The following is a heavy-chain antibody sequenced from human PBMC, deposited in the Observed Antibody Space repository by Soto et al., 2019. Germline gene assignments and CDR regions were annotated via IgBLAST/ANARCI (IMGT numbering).Heavy chain of an antibody. CDR3: AKESGYCSSTSCYFLYYYYMDV. Sequence: QVQLVESGGGVVQPGRSLRLSCAASGFTFSSYGMHWVRQAPGKGLEWVAVISYDGSNKYYADSVKGRFTISRDNSKNTLYLQMNSLRAEDTAVYYCAKESGYCSSTSCYFLYYYYMDVWGKGITVTVSS. V-gene: IGHV3-30*18. CDR1: GFTFSSYG. CDR2: ISYDGSNK. J-gene: IGHJ6*03. D-gene: IGHD2-2*01.